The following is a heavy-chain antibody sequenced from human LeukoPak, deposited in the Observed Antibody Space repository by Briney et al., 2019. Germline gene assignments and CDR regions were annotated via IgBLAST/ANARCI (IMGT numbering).Heavy chain of an antibody. CDR3: ATETNGRHYDY. CDR1: GLTFSTSG. CDR2: IGPTGSDR. Sequence: GGSLRLSCTASGLTFSTSGFNWGRQAPGKGLEWVASIGPTGSDRYHADSIKGLFTISRDNANNLLYLQMNSLRAEDTAVYYCATETNGRHYDYWGQGTLLTVSS. D-gene: IGHD1-14*01. J-gene: IGHJ4*02. V-gene: IGHV3-21*06.